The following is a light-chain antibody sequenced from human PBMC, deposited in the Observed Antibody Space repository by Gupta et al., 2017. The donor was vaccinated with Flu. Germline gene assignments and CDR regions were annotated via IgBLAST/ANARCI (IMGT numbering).Light chain of an antibody. CDR1: SSDVGGYNY. Sequence: QSALTQPASGSGSPGRSVTISCTGTSSDVGGYNYVSWYQQHPGKAPKLMIYEVSNRPSGVSNRFSGSKSGNTASLTITGLQAEEEADYYCSSYTSSSTLYVFGTGTKVTVL. J-gene: IGLJ1*01. CDR3: SSYTSSSTLYV. CDR2: EVS. V-gene: IGLV2-14*01.